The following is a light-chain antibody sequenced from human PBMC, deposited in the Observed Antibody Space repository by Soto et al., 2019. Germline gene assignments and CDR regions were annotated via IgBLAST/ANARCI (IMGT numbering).Light chain of an antibody. CDR1: QSISNH. CDR2: AAS. V-gene: IGKV1-39*01. CDR3: QQSYSSPPT. Sequence: IQMTQSQKSMSAPVKERVMITYRASQSISNHLNWYQQKPGKAPKLLIFAASSLQSGVPSRFSGSRSGPDFTLTISSLQPEDFATYDCQQSYSSPPTFGQGAKVEIK. J-gene: IGKJ1*01.